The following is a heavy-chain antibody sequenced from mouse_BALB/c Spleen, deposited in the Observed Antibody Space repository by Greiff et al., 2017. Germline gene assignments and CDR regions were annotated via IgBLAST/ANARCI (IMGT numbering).Heavy chain of an antibody. CDR1: GFSFTGYG. CDR2: IWSGGST. D-gene: IGHD2-4*01. V-gene: IGHV2-2*02. Sequence: QVQLQQSGPGLVQPSQCLSISCTASGFSFTGYGVHWVRQSPGKGLEWLGVIWSGGSTDYNTAFIYRLSTSTDNYKSQVVFKMNSRQANDTAIVYCARKRDYDGGFAYWGQGTLVTVSA. J-gene: IGHJ3*01. CDR3: ARKRDYDGGFAY.